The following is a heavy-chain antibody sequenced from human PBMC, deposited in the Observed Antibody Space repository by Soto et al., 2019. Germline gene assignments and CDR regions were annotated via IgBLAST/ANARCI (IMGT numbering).Heavy chain of an antibody. CDR3: ARDFAYFDS. J-gene: IGHJ4*02. Sequence: SQTLSLTCTVSSGFISPHYWSWIRQPPGKGLEWIGYIYYSGRTNYNPSLKSRVSISMDTSKNQFSLNLDSVTAADTAVYFCARDFAYFDSWGQGTLVTVSS. CDR2: IYYSGRT. CDR1: SGFISPHY. V-gene: IGHV4-59*11. D-gene: IGHD3-3*01.